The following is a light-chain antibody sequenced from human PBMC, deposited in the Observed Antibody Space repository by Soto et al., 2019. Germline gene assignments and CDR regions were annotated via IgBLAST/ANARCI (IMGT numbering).Light chain of an antibody. V-gene: IGKV1-39*01. CDR1: QSISTF. CDR3: QQSYSIPCT. Sequence: DIQMTQSLSSLSASVGDRVTISCRASQSISTFLNWYQQKPGKAPKLLIYSASSLQSGVPSRFSGSGSGTDFTLTISSLQPEDFATYYCQQSYSIPCTFGQGTKLEIK. CDR2: SAS. J-gene: IGKJ2*02.